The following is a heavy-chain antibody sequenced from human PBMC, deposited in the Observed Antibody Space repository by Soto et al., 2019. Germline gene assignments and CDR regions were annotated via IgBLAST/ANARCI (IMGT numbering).Heavy chain of an antibody. CDR2: ISGGGGGT. CDR3: ARDLDGLRFPDY. D-gene: IGHD3-10*01. V-gene: IGHV3-23*01. CDR1: GFTFSTYA. Sequence: EVQLLESGGGLVQPGGSLRLSCAASGFTFSTYAMTWVRQAPGKGLEWVSAISGGGGGTYYTDSVKGRFTISRDNSKNTLYLQMNSLRAEATAVYYCARDLDGLRFPDYWGPGTVVTVSS. J-gene: IGHJ4*02.